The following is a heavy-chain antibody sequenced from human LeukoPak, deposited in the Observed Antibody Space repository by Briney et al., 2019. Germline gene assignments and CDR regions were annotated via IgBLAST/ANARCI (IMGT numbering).Heavy chain of an antibody. D-gene: IGHD1-26*01. Sequence: PGGSLRLSCAASGFTVSSNYMSWVRQAPGKGLEGVSIICVGSTFYADSVKARFTISKDNSKNTLYLQMNSLRAEDTAVYYCARGGSYLSAFDIWGQGTMVTVSS. CDR3: ARGGSYLSAFDI. V-gene: IGHV3-53*01. CDR2: ICVGST. CDR1: GFTVSSNY. J-gene: IGHJ3*02.